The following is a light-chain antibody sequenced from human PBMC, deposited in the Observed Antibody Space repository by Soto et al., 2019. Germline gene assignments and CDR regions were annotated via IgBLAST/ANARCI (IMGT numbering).Light chain of an antibody. J-gene: IGKJ1*01. CDR2: AAS. CDR1: QGISTY. Sequence: DIQMTQSPSSLSASVGDRVTITCRASQGISTYLNWYQQKPGKAPKLLIYAASSLQSGVPSRFSGSGSGTDFTLTISSLQPEDFATNYCQQSYSTPRTFGQGTKVDIK. V-gene: IGKV1-39*01. CDR3: QQSYSTPRT.